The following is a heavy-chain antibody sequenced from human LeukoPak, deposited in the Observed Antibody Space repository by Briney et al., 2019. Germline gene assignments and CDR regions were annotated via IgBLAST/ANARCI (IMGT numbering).Heavy chain of an antibody. V-gene: IGHV3-7*03. CDR2: IKQDGSEK. CDR1: GFTFSSYW. D-gene: IGHD3-10*01. Sequence: GGSLRLSCAASGFTFSSYWMSWVRQAPGKGLEWVANIKQDGSEKYYVDSLKGRFTISRDNAKNSLFLQMNSLRAEDTAVYYCARDVRVRGVTPTIHDYWGQGTLVTVSS. CDR3: ARDVRVRGVTPTIHDY. J-gene: IGHJ4*02.